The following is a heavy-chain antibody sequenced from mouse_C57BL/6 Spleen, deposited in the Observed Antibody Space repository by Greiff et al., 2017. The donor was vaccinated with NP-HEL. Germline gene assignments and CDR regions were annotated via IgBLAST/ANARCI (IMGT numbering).Heavy chain of an antibody. D-gene: IGHD1-1*01. CDR3: ARSPYYYGSSSYFDY. V-gene: IGHV1-81*01. J-gene: IGHJ2*01. CDR2: IYPRSGNT. Sequence: QVHVKQSGAELARPGASVKLSCKASGYTFTSYGISWVKQRTGQGLEWIGEIYPRSGNTYYNEKFKGKATLTADKSSSTAYMELRSLTSEDSAVYFCARSPYYYGSSSYFDYWGQGTTLTVSS. CDR1: GYTFTSYG.